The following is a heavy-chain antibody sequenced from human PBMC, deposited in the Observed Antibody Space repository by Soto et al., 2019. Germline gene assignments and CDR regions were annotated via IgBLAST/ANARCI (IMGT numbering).Heavy chain of an antibody. D-gene: IGHD1-26*01. J-gene: IGHJ4*02. Sequence: QITLKESGPPLVKPTQTLTLTCTFSGLSLSTSGVGVGWIRQPPGKALEWLAFIYWDDDKRYRPSLGSRLTITKHTSKNQVVLTMTNMDPVATATYCCAHLQYWDANLGHWGQGTLVTVSS. CDR2: IYWDDDK. CDR3: AHLQYWDANLGH. CDR1: GLSLSTSGVG. V-gene: IGHV2-5*02.